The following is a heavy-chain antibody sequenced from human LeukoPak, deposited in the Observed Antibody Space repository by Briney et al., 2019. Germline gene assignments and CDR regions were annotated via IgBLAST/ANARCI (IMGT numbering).Heavy chain of an antibody. CDR1: GDSVSSKSAA. CDR2: TYYRSKWYN. J-gene: IGHJ4*02. D-gene: IGHD5-24*01. CDR3: ARRMATYPKYYFDY. V-gene: IGHV6-1*01. Sequence: SQTLSLTCAISGDSVSSKSAAWNWIRQSPSRGLEWLGRTYYRSKWYNDYALSVQSRIIVNPDTSKNQFSLKLSSVTAADTAVYYCARRMATYPKYYFDYWGQGTLVTVSS.